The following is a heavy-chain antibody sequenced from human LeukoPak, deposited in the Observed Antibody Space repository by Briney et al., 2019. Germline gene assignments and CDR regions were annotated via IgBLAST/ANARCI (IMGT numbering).Heavy chain of an antibody. D-gene: IGHD3-22*01. CDR1: GGSISSYY. CDR2: IYYSGST. J-gene: IGHJ3*02. CDR3: ARDAWTYYYDSSGYPDAFDI. V-gene: IGHV4-59*12. Sequence: SETLSLTCTVSGGSISSYYWSWIRQPPGKGLEWIGYIYYSGSTNYNPSLKSRVTISVDTSKNQFSLKLSSVTAADTAVYYCARDAWTYYYDSSGYPDAFDIWGQGTMVTVSS.